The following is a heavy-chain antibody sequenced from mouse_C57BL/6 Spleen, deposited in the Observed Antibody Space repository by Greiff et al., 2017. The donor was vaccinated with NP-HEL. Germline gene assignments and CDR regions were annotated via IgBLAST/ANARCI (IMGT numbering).Heavy chain of an antibody. Sequence: QVQLQQSGPGLVQPSQSLSITCTVSGFSLTSYGVHWVRQSPGKGLEWLGVIWSGGSTDYNADFISTLSISKDNSKSQVFFKMNSLQADDTAIYYCARNYYGSSYWYFDVWGTGTTVTVSS. CDR1: GFSLTSYG. CDR2: IWSGGST. V-gene: IGHV2-2*01. D-gene: IGHD1-1*01. CDR3: ARNYYGSSYWYFDV. J-gene: IGHJ1*03.